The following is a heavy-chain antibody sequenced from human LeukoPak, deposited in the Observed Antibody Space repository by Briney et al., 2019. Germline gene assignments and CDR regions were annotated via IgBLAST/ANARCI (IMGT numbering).Heavy chain of an antibody. CDR3: ARELPYYDILTGYSPQGAFDI. J-gene: IGHJ3*02. D-gene: IGHD3-9*01. CDR2: IYTSGST. V-gene: IGHV4-4*07. Sequence: SETLSLTCPVSGGSISSYYWSWIRQPAGKGLEWIGRIYTSGSTNYNPSLKSRVTMSVDTSKNQFSLKLSSVTPADTAVYYCARELPYYDILTGYSPQGAFDIWGEGTMVTVSS. CDR1: GGSISSYY.